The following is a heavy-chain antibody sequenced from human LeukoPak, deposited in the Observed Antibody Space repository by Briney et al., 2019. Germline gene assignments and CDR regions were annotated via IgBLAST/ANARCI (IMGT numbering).Heavy chain of an antibody. D-gene: IGHD6-13*01. V-gene: IGHV3-30-3*01. J-gene: IGHJ5*02. Sequence: GGSLRLSCAASGFTFSSYAMHWVRQAPGKGLEWVAVISYDGSNKYYADSVKGRFTISRDNSKNTLYLQMNSLRAEDTAVYYCARGPNIAAAGIWWFDPWGQGTLVTVSS. CDR2: ISYDGSNK. CDR1: GFTFSSYA. CDR3: ARGPNIAAAGIWWFDP.